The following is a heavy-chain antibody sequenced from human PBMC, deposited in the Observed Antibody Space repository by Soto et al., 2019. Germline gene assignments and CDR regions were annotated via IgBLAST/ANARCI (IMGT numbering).Heavy chain of an antibody. CDR3: ARTLYGDNVDY. CDR2: INPSGGYT. CDR1: GYTFSSYY. V-gene: IGHV1-46*01. Sequence: ASVKVSCKASGYTFSSYYMNWVRQAPGQGLEWLGIINPSGGYTTYAQRFLGRVTMTSDTSTSTVHMELGSLTSEDTAVYYCARTLYGDNVDYWGQGTLVTVSS. D-gene: IGHD4-17*01. J-gene: IGHJ4*02.